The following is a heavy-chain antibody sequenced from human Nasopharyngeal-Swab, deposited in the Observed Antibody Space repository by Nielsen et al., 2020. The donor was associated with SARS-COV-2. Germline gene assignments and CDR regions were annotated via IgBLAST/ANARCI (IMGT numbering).Heavy chain of an antibody. V-gene: IGHV3-73*01. Sequence: GGSLRLSCAASGFIFSDSAIHWVRQASGKGLEWVGRIRSKGNSYATEYSASVKGRFIIFRDDPTNTAYLQMNSLKTEDTAMYYCTRCGGGCYSGRDYWGQGTLVTVSS. J-gene: IGHJ4*02. D-gene: IGHD2-15*01. CDR1: GFIFSDSA. CDR3: TRCGGGCYSGRDY. CDR2: IRSKGNSYAT.